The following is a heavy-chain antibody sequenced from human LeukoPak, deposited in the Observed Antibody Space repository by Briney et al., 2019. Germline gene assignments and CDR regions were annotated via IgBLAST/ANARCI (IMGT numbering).Heavy chain of an antibody. V-gene: IGHV1-69*05. CDR3: ARSIVVVPAAISNEDVPPADMDV. D-gene: IGHD2-2*01. Sequence: EASVKVSCKASGYTFSSYAISWVRQAPGQGLEWMGGIIPIFGTANYAQKFQGRVTITTDESTSTAYMELSSLRSEDTAVYYCARSIVVVPAAISNEDVPPADMDVWGKGTTVTVSS. CDR1: GYTFSSYA. J-gene: IGHJ6*03. CDR2: IIPIFGTA.